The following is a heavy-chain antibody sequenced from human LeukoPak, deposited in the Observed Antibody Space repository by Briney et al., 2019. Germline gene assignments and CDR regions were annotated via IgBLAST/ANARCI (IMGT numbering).Heavy chain of an antibody. Sequence: PGGSLRLSCAASGFTFSSYSMNWVRQAPGKGLEWVSSISSSSSYIYYADSVKGRFTISRDNAKNSLYLQMNSLRAEDTAVYYCARVEDYYDSSGYPFWGQGTLVTVSS. CDR1: GFTFSSYS. CDR3: ARVEDYYDSSGYPF. J-gene: IGHJ4*02. V-gene: IGHV3-21*01. D-gene: IGHD3-22*01. CDR2: ISSSSSYI.